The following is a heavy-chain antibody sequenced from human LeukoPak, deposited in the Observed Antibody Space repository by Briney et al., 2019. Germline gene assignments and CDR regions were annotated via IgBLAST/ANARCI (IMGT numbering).Heavy chain of an antibody. D-gene: IGHD3-22*01. J-gene: IGHJ3*02. CDR3: AKGVITMIVVIITTEDAFDI. CDR1: GFTFRNYA. CDR2: ISDSDNST. Sequence: PGGSLRLSCAASGFTFRNYAMSWVRQAPGKGLEWVSTISDSDNSTYYADSVKGRFTISRDNSKNTLYLQMNSLRAEDTAVYYCAKGVITMIVVIITTEDAFDIWGQGTMVTVSS. V-gene: IGHV3-23*01.